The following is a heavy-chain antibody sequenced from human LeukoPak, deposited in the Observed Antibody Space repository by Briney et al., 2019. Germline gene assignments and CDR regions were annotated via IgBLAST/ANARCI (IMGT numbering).Heavy chain of an antibody. CDR1: GFTFSSYA. CDR2: ISYDGSNK. V-gene: IGHV3-30*04. Sequence: GGSLRLSCAASGFTFSSYAMNWVRQAPGKGLEWVAVISYDGSNKYYADSVKGRFTISRDNSKNTLYLQMNSLRAEDTAVYYCERDHDPSGWYRYYCYYYGMDVWGQGTTVTVSS. CDR3: ERDHDPSGWYRYYCYYYGMDV. J-gene: IGHJ6*02. D-gene: IGHD6-19*01.